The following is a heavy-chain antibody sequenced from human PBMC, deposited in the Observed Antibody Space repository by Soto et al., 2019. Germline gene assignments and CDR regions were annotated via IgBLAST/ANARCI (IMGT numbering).Heavy chain of an antibody. J-gene: IGHJ4*02. CDR3: ARGSSRWDY. CDR1: GGSIISFY. CDR2: IYSGGRN. Sequence: PSETLSLTCTVSGGSIISFYCIWIRQPALKGLEWIVRIYSGGRNNYNPSLKSRVTMSVDTSKNQFSLRLSSVTAADTAMYYCARGSSRWDYWGQGTLVTVSS. D-gene: IGHD6-13*01. V-gene: IGHV4-4*07.